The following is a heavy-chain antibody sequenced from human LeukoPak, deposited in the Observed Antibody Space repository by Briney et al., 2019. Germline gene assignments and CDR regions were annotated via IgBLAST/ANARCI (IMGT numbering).Heavy chain of an antibody. CDR1: GGSISSGDYY. Sequence: SETLSLTCTVSGGSISSGDYYWSWIRQPPGKGLEWIGYIYYSGSTYYNPSLKSRVTISVDTSKNQFSLKLSSVTAADTAVYYCARRPLKGVYSSGAFDIWGQGTMVTVSS. CDR2: IYYSGST. D-gene: IGHD5-18*01. CDR3: ARRPLKGVYSSGAFDI. V-gene: IGHV4-30-4*01. J-gene: IGHJ3*02.